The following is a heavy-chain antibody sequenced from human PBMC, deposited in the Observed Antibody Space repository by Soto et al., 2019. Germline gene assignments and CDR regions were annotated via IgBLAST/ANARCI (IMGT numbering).Heavy chain of an antibody. Sequence: PSETLSLTCAVYGGSFSGYYWSWIRQPPGKGLEWIGEINHSGSTNYNPSLKSRVTISVDTSKNQFSLKLSSVTAADTAVYYCARDQYYDSSLWGVAFDIWGQGTMVTVSS. J-gene: IGHJ3*02. CDR3: ARDQYYDSSLWGVAFDI. CDR2: INHSGST. CDR1: GGSFSGYY. V-gene: IGHV4-34*01. D-gene: IGHD3-22*01.